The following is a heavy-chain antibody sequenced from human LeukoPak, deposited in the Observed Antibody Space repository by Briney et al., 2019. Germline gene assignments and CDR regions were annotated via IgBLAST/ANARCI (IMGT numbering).Heavy chain of an antibody. CDR3: AKYESLQMAFPFEY. J-gene: IGHJ4*02. CDR2: ISGSGGST. D-gene: IGHD5-24*01. V-gene: IGHV3-23*01. CDR1: GFTFSSYA. Sequence: GGSLRLSCAASGFTFSSYAMSWVRQAPGKGLEWVSAISGSGGSTYYADSVKGRLTISRDNSKNTLYLQMNSLRAEDTAVYYCAKYESLQMAFPFEYWGQGTLVTVSS.